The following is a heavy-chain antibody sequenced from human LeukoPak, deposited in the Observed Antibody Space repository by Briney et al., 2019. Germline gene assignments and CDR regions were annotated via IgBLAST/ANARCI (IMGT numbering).Heavy chain of an antibody. CDR1: GYTFTGYY. CDR2: IIPIFGTA. J-gene: IGHJ4*02. CDR3: AREGLRYGSGQDLGDY. Sequence: GASVKVSCKASGYTFTGYYMHWVRQAPGQGLEWMGGIIPIFGTANYAQKFQGRVTITTDESTSTAYMELSSLRSEDTAVYYCAREGLRYGSGQDLGDYWGQGTLVTVSS. V-gene: IGHV1-69*05. D-gene: IGHD3-10*01.